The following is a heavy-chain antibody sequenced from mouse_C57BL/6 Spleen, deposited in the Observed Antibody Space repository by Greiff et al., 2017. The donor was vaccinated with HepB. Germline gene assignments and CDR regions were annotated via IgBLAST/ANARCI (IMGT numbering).Heavy chain of an antibody. CDR1: GYTFTNYW. CDR2: IYPGGGYT. Sequence: VQLQQSGAELVRPGTSVKMSCKASGYTFTNYWIGWAKQRPGHGLEWIGDIYPGGGYTNYNEKFKGKATLTADKSSSTAYLQFSSLTSEDSAIYYCARSDGNYGYFDVWGTGTTVTVSS. D-gene: IGHD2-1*01. J-gene: IGHJ1*03. CDR3: ARSDGNYGYFDV. V-gene: IGHV1-63*01.